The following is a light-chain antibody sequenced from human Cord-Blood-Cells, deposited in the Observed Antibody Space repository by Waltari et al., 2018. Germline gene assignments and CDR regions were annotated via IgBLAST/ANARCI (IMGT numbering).Light chain of an antibody. CDR1: SSAVGGYNY. Sequence: QSALTQPASVSGSPGQSITIPCTGTSSAVGGYNYVSWYQQNPGKAPKLMIHEVSNRPSGVSNRFSGSKSGNTASLTISGLQAEDEADYYCSSYTSSSTLDVFGTGTKVTVL. CDR3: SSYTSSSTLDV. CDR2: EVS. J-gene: IGLJ1*01. V-gene: IGLV2-14*01.